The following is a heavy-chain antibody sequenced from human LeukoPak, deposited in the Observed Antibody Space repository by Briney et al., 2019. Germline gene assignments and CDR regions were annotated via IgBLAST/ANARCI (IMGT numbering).Heavy chain of an antibody. D-gene: IGHD4-4*01. J-gene: IGHJ4*02. CDR2: ISGSGGST. V-gene: IGHV3-23*01. CDR1: GFTFSSYA. Sequence: GGSLRLSCAASGFTFSSYAMSWVRQAPGKGLEWVSAISGSGGSTYYADSVKGRFTISRDNSKNTLYLQMNSLRVEDTAVYYCARDRDYSKDYWGQGTLVTVSS. CDR3: ARDRDYSKDY.